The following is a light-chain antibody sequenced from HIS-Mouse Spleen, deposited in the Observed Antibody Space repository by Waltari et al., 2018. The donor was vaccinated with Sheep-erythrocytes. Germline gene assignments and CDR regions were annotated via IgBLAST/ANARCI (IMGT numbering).Light chain of an antibody. Sequence: QSALTQPRSVSGSPGQSVTISCTGTSSDVGGYTYVPWYQQHPGKAPKLMIYDVSTRPSGVPDRFSGSKSGNTASLTISGLQAEDEADYYCCSYAGSYTVVFGGGTKLTVL. CDR1: SSDVGGYTY. V-gene: IGLV2-11*01. J-gene: IGLJ2*01. CDR2: DVS. CDR3: CSYAGSYTVV.